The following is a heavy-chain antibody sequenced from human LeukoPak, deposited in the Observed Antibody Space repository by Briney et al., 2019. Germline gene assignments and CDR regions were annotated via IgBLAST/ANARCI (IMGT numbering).Heavy chain of an antibody. V-gene: IGHV4-59*12. Sequence: SETLSLTCTVSGGSISSYYWSWIRQPPGKGLEWIGYIYHSGSTYYNPSLKSRVTISVDRSKNQFSLKLSSVTAADTAVYYCARERGHVPSDYWGQGTLVTVSS. D-gene: IGHD3-10*01. J-gene: IGHJ4*02. CDR3: ARERGHVPSDY. CDR1: GGSISSYY. CDR2: IYHSGST.